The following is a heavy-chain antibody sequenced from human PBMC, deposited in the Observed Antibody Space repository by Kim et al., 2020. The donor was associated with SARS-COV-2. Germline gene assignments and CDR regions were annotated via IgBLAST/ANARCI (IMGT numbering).Heavy chain of an antibody. V-gene: IGHV3-30*01. CDR3: ARWVYDSSRQLLSHNWFDP. Sequence: RFTSSRDNSKNTLYLQMNSLRAEDTAVYYCARWVYDSSRQLLSHNWFDPWGQGTLVTVSS. D-gene: IGHD3-22*01. J-gene: IGHJ5*02.